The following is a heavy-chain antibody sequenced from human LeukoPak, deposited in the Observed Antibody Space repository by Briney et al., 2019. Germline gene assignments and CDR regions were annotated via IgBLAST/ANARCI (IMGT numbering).Heavy chain of an antibody. J-gene: IGHJ4*02. V-gene: IGHV3-15*01. CDR1: GFTFSSYE. CDR3: TSFGLLWFGELLS. D-gene: IGHD3-10*01. Sequence: AGGSLRLSCAASGFTFSSYEMNWVRQAPGRGLEWVGLIKSKTDDGTTDYAAPLKGRFTISRDDSKNTLYLQMNSLNTEDTAVYYCTSFGLLWFGELLSWGQGTLVTVSS. CDR2: IKSKTDDGTT.